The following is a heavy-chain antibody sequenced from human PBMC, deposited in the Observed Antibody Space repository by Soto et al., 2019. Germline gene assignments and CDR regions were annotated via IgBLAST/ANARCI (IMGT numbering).Heavy chain of an antibody. CDR2: IIPIFGTA. D-gene: IGHD6-19*01. J-gene: IGHJ4*02. CDR3: ARDFIAVAGDRGYYFDY. CDR1: GGTFSSYA. V-gene: IGHV1-69*13. Sequence: GASVKVSCKASGGTFSSYAISWVRQAPGQGLEWMGGIIPIFGTANYAQKFQGRVTITADESTSTAYMELSSLRSEDTAVYYCARDFIAVAGDRGYYFDYWGQGTLVTVSS.